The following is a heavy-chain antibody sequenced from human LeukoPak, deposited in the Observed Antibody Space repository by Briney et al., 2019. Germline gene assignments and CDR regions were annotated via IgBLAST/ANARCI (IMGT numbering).Heavy chain of an antibody. V-gene: IGHV3-53*01. CDR2: IYSGGST. CDR3: AKDTGYSSSNWFDP. D-gene: IGHD6-13*01. CDR1: GFTVSSNY. Sequence: GGSLRLSCAASGFTVSSNYMSWVRQAPGKGLEWVSVIYSGGSTYYADSVKGRFTISRDNSKNTLYLQMNSLRAEDTAVYYCAKDTGYSSSNWFDPWGQGTLVTVSS. J-gene: IGHJ5*02.